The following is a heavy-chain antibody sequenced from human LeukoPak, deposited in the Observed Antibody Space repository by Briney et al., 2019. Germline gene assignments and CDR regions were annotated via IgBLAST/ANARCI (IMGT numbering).Heavy chain of an antibody. D-gene: IGHD6-19*01. CDR2: ILSDGSKE. CDR1: GFTFSSYG. Sequence: GGSLRLSCAASGFTFSSYGMHWVRQAPGKGLEWVAVILSDGSKEFYTDSVKGRFTISRDNSKNTLYLQMNSLRAEDTAVYYCARALSSGRPERAYYYYGMDVWGQGATVTVSS. J-gene: IGHJ6*02. V-gene: IGHV3-33*01. CDR3: ARALSSGRPERAYYYYGMDV.